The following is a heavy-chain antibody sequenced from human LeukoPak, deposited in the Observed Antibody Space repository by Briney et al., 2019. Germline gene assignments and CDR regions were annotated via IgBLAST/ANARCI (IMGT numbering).Heavy chain of an antibody. CDR2: ISAYNGNT. J-gene: IGHJ4*02. CDR1: GYTFTSYG. Sequence: GASVKVSCKASGYTFTSYGISWVRQAPGQGLEWMGWISAYNGNTNYAQKLQGRVTMTTDTSTSTAYMELRSLRSDDTAVYYCARVYKDSSGCYYVPYYFDYWGQGTLVTVSS. D-gene: IGHD3-22*01. V-gene: IGHV1-18*01. CDR3: ARVYKDSSGCYYVPYYFDY.